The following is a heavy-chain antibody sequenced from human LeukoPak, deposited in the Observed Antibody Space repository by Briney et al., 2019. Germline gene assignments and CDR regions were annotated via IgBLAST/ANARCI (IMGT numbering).Heavy chain of an antibody. CDR3: AKGDSGYDPIDY. CDR2: ISYDGSNK. Sequence: PGGSLRLSCAASGFTFSSYGMHWVRQAPGKGLEWVAVISYDGSNKYYADSVKGRFTISRDNSKNTLYLQMNSLRAEDTAVYYCAKGDSGYDPIDYWGQGTLVTVSS. V-gene: IGHV3-30*18. D-gene: IGHD5-12*01. J-gene: IGHJ4*02. CDR1: GFTFSSYG.